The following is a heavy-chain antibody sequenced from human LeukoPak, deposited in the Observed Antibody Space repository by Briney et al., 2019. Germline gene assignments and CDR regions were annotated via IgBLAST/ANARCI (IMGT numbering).Heavy chain of an antibody. CDR2: FFLKGST. CDR3: ARGYCSGGSCYSYYYYNYMDV. J-gene: IGHJ6*03. V-gene: IGHV4-38-2*02. D-gene: IGHD2-15*01. Sequence: SETLSLTCTVSGYPITSAYYWGWIRQPPGKGLEWIGSFFLKGSTYYNPSLKSRVTISVDTSKNQFSLKLSSVTAADTAVYYCARGYCSGGSCYSYYYYNYMDVWGKGTTVTVSS. CDR1: GYPITSAYY.